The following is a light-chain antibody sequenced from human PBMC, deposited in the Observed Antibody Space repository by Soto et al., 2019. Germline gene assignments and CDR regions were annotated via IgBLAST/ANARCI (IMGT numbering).Light chain of an antibody. CDR1: QSLLHTDGETY. CDR3: MQSIELPYT. CDR2: ESV. Sequence: DVVMTQTPLSLSVTPGQPASISCRSTQSLLHTDGETYLYWYLQRPGQPPQRLLSESVNRFSGVSDRFSGSGSGTYFTLKISRVEAEDVGVYYCMQSIELPYTFGQGTKLEI. J-gene: IGKJ2*01. V-gene: IGKV2D-29*01.